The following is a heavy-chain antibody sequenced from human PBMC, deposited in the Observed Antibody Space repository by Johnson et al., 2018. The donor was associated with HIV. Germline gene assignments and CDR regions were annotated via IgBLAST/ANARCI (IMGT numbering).Heavy chain of an antibody. J-gene: IGHJ3*02. D-gene: IGHD6-13*01. Sequence: VQLVESGGGLVQPGRSLRLSCAASGFTFSSYDMHWVRQATGKGLEWVSAIGTAGDTYYPGSVKGRFTISRDNSKNTLYLQMNSLRAEDTAVYYCARAPQAKGYSSSWYWGHGNAFDIWGQWTMVTVSS. CDR1: GFTFSSYD. CDR3: ARAPQAKGYSSSWYWGHGNAFDI. CDR2: IGTAGDT. V-gene: IGHV3-13*01.